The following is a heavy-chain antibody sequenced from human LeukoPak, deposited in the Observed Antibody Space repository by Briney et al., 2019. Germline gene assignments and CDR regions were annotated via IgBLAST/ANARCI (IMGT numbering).Heavy chain of an antibody. CDR3: ARDGGTAAAGTHHFDY. V-gene: IGHV3-48*01. D-gene: IGHD6-13*01. J-gene: IGHJ4*02. CDR1: GFTFSSYR. Sequence: GGSLRLSCAASGFTFSSYRMNWVRQAPGKGLEWISYIGSSSSIIYYADSVKGRFTISRDNADNSLYLQMNSLRAEDTAVYYCARDGGTAAAGTHHFDYWGQGTLVTVSS. CDR2: IGSSSSII.